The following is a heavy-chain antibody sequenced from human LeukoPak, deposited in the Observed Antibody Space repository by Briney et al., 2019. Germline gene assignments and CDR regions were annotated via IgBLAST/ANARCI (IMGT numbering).Heavy chain of an antibody. CDR2: INPSGGST. J-gene: IGHJ3*02. V-gene: IGHV1-46*01. D-gene: IGHD2-2*01. CDR3: ARERYCSSTSCYVDDAFDI. Sequence: ASVKVSCKASGYTFTSYYMHWVRQAPGQGLEWMGIINPSGGSTSYAQKFQGRVTMTRDTSTSTVYMELSSLRSEDTAVYYCARERYCSSTSCYVDDAFDIWGQGTMVTVSS. CDR1: GYTFTSYY.